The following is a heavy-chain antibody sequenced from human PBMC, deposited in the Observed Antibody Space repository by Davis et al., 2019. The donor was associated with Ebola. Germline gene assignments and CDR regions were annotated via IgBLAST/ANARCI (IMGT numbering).Heavy chain of an antibody. CDR2: INAANGNT. J-gene: IGHJ4*02. CDR3: AREWQNYYSY. D-gene: IGHD2-21*02. CDR1: GYTFPSYP. V-gene: IGHV1-3*01. Sequence: ASVKVSCKTSGYTFPSYPIHWVRQAPGQRLEWMGWINAANGNTKYSQSFQGRVTITRDASARTAYLEVTNLTSGDTAVYYCAREWQNYYSYWGQGTRITVSS.